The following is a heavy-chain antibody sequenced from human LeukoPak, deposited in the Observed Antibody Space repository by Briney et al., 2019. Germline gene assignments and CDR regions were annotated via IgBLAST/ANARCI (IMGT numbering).Heavy chain of an antibody. V-gene: IGHV1-46*01. J-gene: IGHJ6*02. CDR3: ARAGSYYTPYYYYGMDV. CDR1: GYTFTSYY. Sequence: ASVKASCKASGYTFTSYYMPWVRQAPGQGREWMGIINPSGGSTSYAQKFQGRVTMTRDTSTSTVYMELSSLRSEDTAVYYCARAGSYYTPYYYYGMDVWGQGTTVTVSS. CDR2: INPSGGST. D-gene: IGHD3-10*01.